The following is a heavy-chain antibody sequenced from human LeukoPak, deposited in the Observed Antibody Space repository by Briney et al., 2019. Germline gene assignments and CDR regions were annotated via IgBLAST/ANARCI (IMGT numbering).Heavy chain of an antibody. D-gene: IGHD2-2*01. CDR1: GGSISSGGYY. CDR2: IYYSGST. CDR3: ARAYCSSTSCYQGSRWFDP. V-gene: IGHV4-31*03. Sequence: PSQTLSLNCTVSGGSISSGGYYWSWIRQHPGKGLEWIGYIYYSGSTYYNPSLKSRVTISVDTSKNQFSLKLSSVTAADTAVYYCARAYCSSTSCYQGSRWFDPWGQGTLVTVSS. J-gene: IGHJ5*02.